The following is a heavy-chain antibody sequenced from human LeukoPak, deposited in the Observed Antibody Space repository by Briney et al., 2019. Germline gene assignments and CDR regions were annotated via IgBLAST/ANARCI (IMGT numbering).Heavy chain of an antibody. J-gene: IGHJ4*02. V-gene: IGHV3-7*03. D-gene: IGHD4-17*01. CDR2: INQDGSAK. Sequence: GGSLRLSCAASGFTFSTYWMNWVRQAPGKGLEWVADINQDGSAKYYVDSVKGRFTISRDNAKNSLYLQMNRLRAEDTAVYYCARGAPLSYGDYQHFEYWGQGTLVTVSS. CDR3: ARGAPLSYGDYQHFEY. CDR1: GFTFSTYW.